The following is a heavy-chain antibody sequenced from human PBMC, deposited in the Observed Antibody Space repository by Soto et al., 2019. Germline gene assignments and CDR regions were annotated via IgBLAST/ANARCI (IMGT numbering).Heavy chain of an antibody. CDR1: GYSFTSYW. J-gene: IGHJ6*02. CDR2: IYPGDSDT. CDR3: ARHEQFYYQFYGMDV. D-gene: IGHD4-4*01. Sequence: GESLKISCKGSGYSFTSYWIGWVRQMPGKGLEWMGIIYPGDSDTRYSPSFQGQVTISADKSISTAYLQWSSLEASDTAIYYCARHEQFYYQFYGMDVWGQGTTVTVSS. V-gene: IGHV5-51*01.